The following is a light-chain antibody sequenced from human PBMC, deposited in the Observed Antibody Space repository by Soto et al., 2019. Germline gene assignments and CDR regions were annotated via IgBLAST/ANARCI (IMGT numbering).Light chain of an antibody. Sequence: EIVMTQSPTTLSVSPGERGTLSCRASQDISSNLAWYQQKPGQTPRLLIHGASTRATGIPARFSGSGSGTRFTLTIASLQSEDFAVYYCQQYDNWPWTFGQGTKV. CDR1: QDISSN. J-gene: IGKJ1*01. CDR2: GAS. CDR3: QQYDNWPWT. V-gene: IGKV3-15*01.